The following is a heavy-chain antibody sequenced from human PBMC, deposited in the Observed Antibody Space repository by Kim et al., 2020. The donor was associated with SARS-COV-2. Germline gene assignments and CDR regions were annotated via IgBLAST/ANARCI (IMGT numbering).Heavy chain of an antibody. J-gene: IGHJ4*02. CDR3: ARARGSYYGGVFDY. CDR2: VYYRGTT. D-gene: IGHD1-26*01. CDR1: GGSNSGSSYY. Sequence: SETLSLTCTVSGGSNSGSSYYWGWIRQPPGKGLEWIGSVYYRGTTYYNPSLKSRVTISVDTSKNQFSLRLNSVTAADTTVYYCARARGSYYGGVFDYWGQGALVTVSS. V-gene: IGHV4-39*01.